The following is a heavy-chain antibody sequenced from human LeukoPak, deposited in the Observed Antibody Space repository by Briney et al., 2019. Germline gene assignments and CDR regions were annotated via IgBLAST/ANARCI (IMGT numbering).Heavy chain of an antibody. D-gene: IGHD3-9*01. J-gene: IGHJ4*02. CDR1: GFTLSTYP. Sequence: GGSLRLSCVASGFTLSTYPMHWVRQAPDKGLEWVAMISYHGSNEYYEDSVKGRFPISRDNSKNTLYLQMKNPRVEDTAIYYCARVHDTTGYYHYFDSWGQGTLVAVSS. CDR2: ISYHGSNE. CDR3: ARVHDTTGYYHYFDS. V-gene: IGHV3-30*14.